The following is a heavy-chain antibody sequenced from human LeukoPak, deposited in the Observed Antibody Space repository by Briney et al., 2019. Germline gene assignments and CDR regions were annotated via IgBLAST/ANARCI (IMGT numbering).Heavy chain of an antibody. J-gene: IGHJ4*02. D-gene: IGHD3-10*01. CDR1: GYTFTGYY. CDR2: INPNSGGT. V-gene: IGHV1-2*02. Sequence: ASVKVSCEASGYTFTGYYMHWVRQAPGQGLEWMGWINPNSGGTNYAQKFQGRVTMTRDTSISTAYMELSRLRSDDTAVYYCGRVQTKTILWFGELPSYYFDYWGQGTLVTVSS. CDR3: GRVQTKTILWFGELPSYYFDY.